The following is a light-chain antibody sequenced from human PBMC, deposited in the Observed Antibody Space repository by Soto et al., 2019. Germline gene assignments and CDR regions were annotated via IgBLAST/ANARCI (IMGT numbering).Light chain of an antibody. V-gene: IGKV3-20*01. CDR3: KQYSSPWT. J-gene: IGKJ1*01. Sequence: EIVLTQSPVTLSLAPCEIATLSCITSQSVSNNYLAWYQQKPGQAPRLLIYGASSRATGIPDRFSGSGSGTDFTLSISRLEPEDFAVYYRKQYSSPWTFGKGTKVDIK. CDR2: GAS. CDR1: QSVSNNY.